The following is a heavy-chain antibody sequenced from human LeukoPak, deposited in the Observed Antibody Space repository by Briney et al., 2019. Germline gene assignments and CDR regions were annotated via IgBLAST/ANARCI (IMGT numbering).Heavy chain of an antibody. CDR3: ASQYYYDSSGYYGYYFDY. V-gene: IGHV4-59*12. CDR2: IYYSGST. Sequence: PSETLSLTCTVSGGSIGSYYWSWIRQPPGKGLEWIGYIYYSGSTNYNPSLKSRVTISVDRSKNQFSLKLSSVTAADTAVYYCASQYYYDSSGYYGYYFDYWGQGTLVTVSS. D-gene: IGHD3-22*01. CDR1: GGSIGSYY. J-gene: IGHJ4*02.